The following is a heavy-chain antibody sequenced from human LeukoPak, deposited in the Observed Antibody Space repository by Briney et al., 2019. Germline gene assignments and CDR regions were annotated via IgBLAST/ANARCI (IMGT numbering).Heavy chain of an antibody. CDR1: EFTFSTYA. CDR2: ISSAGDST. Sequence: GGSLRLSCVASEFTFSTYAMSWVRQAPGKGPEWVSGISSAGDSTFYADSVKGRFTISRDNSKNTLYLQMNYVRVEDTAIYYCADFGSGSYIFDYWGQGTLVTVSS. D-gene: IGHD3-10*01. V-gene: IGHV3-23*01. J-gene: IGHJ4*02. CDR3: ADFGSGSYIFDY.